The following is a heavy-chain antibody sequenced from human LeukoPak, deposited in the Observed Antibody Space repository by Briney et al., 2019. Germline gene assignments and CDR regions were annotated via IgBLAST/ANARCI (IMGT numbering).Heavy chain of an antibody. J-gene: IGHJ3*02. CDR2: IYTSGST. V-gene: IGHV4-4*07. CDR3: ARVYHYNSSGYYYLNAFDI. CDR1: GDSISNYY. D-gene: IGHD3-22*01. Sequence: SETLSLTCTVSGDSISNYYWSWIRQPAGKGLEWIGRIYTSGSTNYNPSLKSRVTMSVDTSKNQFSLKMSSVTAADTAVYYCARVYHYNSSGYYYLNAFDIWGQGTMVTVSS.